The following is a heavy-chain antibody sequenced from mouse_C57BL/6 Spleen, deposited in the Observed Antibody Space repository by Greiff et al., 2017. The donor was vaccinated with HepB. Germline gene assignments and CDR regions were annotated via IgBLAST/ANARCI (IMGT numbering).Heavy chain of an antibody. Sequence: EVMLVESGGGLVQPGGSMKLSCVASGFTFSNYWMNWVRQSPEKGLEWVAQIRLKSDNYATHYAESVKGRFTISRDDSKSSVYLQMNNLRAEDTGIYYCTYSNYVRRNAWFAYWGQGTLVTVSA. CDR2: IRLKSDNYAT. D-gene: IGHD2-5*01. CDR3: TYSNYVRRNAWFAY. V-gene: IGHV6-3*01. J-gene: IGHJ3*01. CDR1: GFTFSNYW.